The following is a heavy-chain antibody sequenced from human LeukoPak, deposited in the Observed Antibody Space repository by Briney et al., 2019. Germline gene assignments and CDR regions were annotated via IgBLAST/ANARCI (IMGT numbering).Heavy chain of an antibody. CDR2: ISWNSGSI. Sequence: GGSLRLSCAASGFTFDDYAMHWVRQAPGKGLEWVSGISWNSGSIGYADSVKGRFTISRYNAKNSLFLQMNSLGAEDTAVYYCARVLRYCSGGNCYSGGLGYMDVWGKGTTVTISS. CDR1: GFTFDDYA. V-gene: IGHV3-9*01. CDR3: ARVLRYCSGGNCYSGGLGYMDV. D-gene: IGHD2-15*01. J-gene: IGHJ6*03.